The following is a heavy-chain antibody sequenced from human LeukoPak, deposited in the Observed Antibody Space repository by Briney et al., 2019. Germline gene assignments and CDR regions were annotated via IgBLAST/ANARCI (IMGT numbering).Heavy chain of an antibody. D-gene: IGHD1-26*01. Sequence: GGSLRLSCEASEFTVTTNYMSWVRQAPGKGLEWVSTMYSDGRTFYADSVKGRFTISRDNSKNTLYLQMNSLRAEDTAVYYCARNSGSYVGGYFDYWGQGTLVTVSS. J-gene: IGHJ4*02. CDR1: EFTVTTNY. V-gene: IGHV3-66*02. CDR3: ARNSGSYVGGYFDY. CDR2: MYSDGRT.